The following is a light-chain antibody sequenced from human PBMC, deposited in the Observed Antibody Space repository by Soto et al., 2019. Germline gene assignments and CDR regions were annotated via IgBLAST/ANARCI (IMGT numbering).Light chain of an antibody. Sequence: SYELTQPPSVSVSPGQTASITCSGDKLGDKYACWYQQKPGQSPVLVIYQDNKRPSGIPERFSGSNSGNTATLTISGTQGMGWADYYCQAWDRSTYGVFGGGTKLTVL. CDR3: QAWDRSTYGV. CDR2: QDN. J-gene: IGLJ2*01. V-gene: IGLV3-1*01. CDR1: KLGDKY.